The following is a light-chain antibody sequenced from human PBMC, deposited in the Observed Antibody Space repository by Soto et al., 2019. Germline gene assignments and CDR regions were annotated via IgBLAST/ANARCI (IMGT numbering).Light chain of an antibody. CDR1: QSISYQ. CDR3: QQYNDWPLT. V-gene: IGKV3-15*01. CDR2: GAS. Sequence: EIVLTQSPGTLSLSPGERATVSCRASQSISYQLAWYQQKTAQAPRLLIYGASTRATGIPARFSGGGSGTEFNLTISRLQSADFAVYYCQQYNDWPLTFGGGTKVDIK. J-gene: IGKJ4*01.